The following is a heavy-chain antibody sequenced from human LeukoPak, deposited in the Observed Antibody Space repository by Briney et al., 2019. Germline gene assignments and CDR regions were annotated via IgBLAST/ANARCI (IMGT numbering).Heavy chain of an antibody. CDR3: AKDLSGSYDY. V-gene: IGHV3-53*01. J-gene: IGHJ4*02. D-gene: IGHD1-26*01. CDR1: GFTVSSNY. CDR2: IYSGGST. Sequence: GGSLRLSCAASGFTVSSNYMSWVRQAPGKGLEWVSVIYSGGSTYYADSVKGRFTISRDNSKNTLYLRMNSLRAEDTAVYFCAKDLSGSYDYWGQGTLVSVSS.